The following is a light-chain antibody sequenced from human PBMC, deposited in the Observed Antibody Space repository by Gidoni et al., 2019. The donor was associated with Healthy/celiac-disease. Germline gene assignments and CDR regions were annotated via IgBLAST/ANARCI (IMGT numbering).Light chain of an antibody. CDR1: QDISSA. CDR2: DAS. Sequence: LQLTQSPSSLSASVGDRVAITCPARQDISSASAWYQQKPGKAPKLLIYDASSLESGVPSRFSGSGSGTDFTLTISSLEPEDFADYYCQQFNNYPLTFGGGTKVEIK. V-gene: IGKV1D-13*01. CDR3: QQFNNYPLT. J-gene: IGKJ4*01.